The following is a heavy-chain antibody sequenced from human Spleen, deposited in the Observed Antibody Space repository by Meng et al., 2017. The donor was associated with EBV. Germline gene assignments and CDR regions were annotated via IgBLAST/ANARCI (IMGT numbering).Heavy chain of an antibody. D-gene: IGHD1-26*01. Sequence: EVQVVESGGTLVQAGGSLRLSCATSGFSFSAYWMHWVRQVPGKGLQWVSRVTPDGGRTDYADSVQGRFTISRDNAAKTLYLQMKSLRPEDTAVYYCSRDLMGPDDWWGQGTLVTVSS. CDR2: VTPDGGRT. V-gene: IGHV3-74*01. CDR3: SRDLMGPDDW. J-gene: IGHJ4*02. CDR1: GFSFSAYW.